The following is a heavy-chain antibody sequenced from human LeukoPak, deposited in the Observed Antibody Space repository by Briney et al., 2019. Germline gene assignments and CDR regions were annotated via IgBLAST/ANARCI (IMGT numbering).Heavy chain of an antibody. Sequence: QPGGSLRLSCAASGFTFSSYAMSWVRQAPGKGLEWVSAISGSGGSTYYADSVKGRFPISRDNAKNSLYLQMNSLRAEDTAVYYCAIITFGGALYDAFDIWGQGTMVTVSS. CDR1: GFTFSSYA. D-gene: IGHD3-16*01. CDR2: ISGSGGST. J-gene: IGHJ3*02. CDR3: AIITFGGALYDAFDI. V-gene: IGHV3-23*01.